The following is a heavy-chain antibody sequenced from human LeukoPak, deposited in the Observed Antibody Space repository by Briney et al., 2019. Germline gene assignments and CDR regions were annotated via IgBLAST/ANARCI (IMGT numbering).Heavy chain of an antibody. CDR3: ANLWGLLGPYDWESHDAFDI. D-gene: IGHD2-21*01. CDR2: IHHSGST. CDR1: GYSISSGYY. Sequence: SETLSLTCTVSGYSISSGYYWGWIRQPPGKGLEWIGSIHHSGSTYYDPSLKSRVTISVDTSKNHFSLNLNSVTAADTAVYYCANLWGLLGPYDWESHDAFDIWGQGTMVTVSS. V-gene: IGHV4-38-2*02. J-gene: IGHJ3*02.